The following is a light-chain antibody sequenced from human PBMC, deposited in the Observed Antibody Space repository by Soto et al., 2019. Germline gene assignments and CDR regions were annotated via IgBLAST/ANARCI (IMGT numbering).Light chain of an antibody. V-gene: IGKV3-20*01. Sequence: EIVLTQSPGTLSLSPGERATLSCRASQSVSSSYLAWYQQQPGQPPRLLIYGASSRATGLPDRFSGSGSGTDFTLTIRRLEPEDFAVYYCQQYCSSLTFGQGTKVEIK. CDR1: QSVSSSY. CDR2: GAS. CDR3: QQYCSSLT. J-gene: IGKJ1*01.